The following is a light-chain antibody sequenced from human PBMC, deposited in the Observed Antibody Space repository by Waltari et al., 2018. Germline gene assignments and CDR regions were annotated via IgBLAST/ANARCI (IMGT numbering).Light chain of an antibody. CDR2: WAS. CDR3: HQYYSTPFT. Sequence: DIVMTQSPESLAVSLGERATINCKSTQSVLYSPNNKNQLAWYQQKPGQPPKLLLYWASTRESGVPDRFSGSGSETDFTLTISSLQAEDVAVYYCHQYYSTPFTFGQGTKLEIK. V-gene: IGKV4-1*01. J-gene: IGKJ2*01. CDR1: QSVLYSPNNKNQ.